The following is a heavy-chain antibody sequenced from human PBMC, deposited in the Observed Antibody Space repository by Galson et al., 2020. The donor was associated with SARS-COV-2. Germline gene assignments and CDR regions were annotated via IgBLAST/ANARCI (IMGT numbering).Heavy chain of an antibody. V-gene: IGHV3-30*09. CDR2: ISYDGSDR. CDR3: ARPLGSCSSTSCLYYYYYGLDV. J-gene: IGHJ6*02. Sequence: TGGSLRLSCAASEFTFSTYAMHWVRQAPGKGLEWVAVISYDGSDRYYADSVKGRFDISRDNFKNTLHLHMNSLRADDTAVYYCARPLGSCSSTSCLYYYYYGLDVWGQGTTVTVSS. CDR1: EFTFSTYA. D-gene: IGHD2-2*01.